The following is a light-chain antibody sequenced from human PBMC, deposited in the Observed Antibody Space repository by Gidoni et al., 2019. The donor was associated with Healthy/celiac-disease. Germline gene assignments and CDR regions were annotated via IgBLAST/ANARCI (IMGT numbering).Light chain of an antibody. V-gene: IGKV1-27*01. J-gene: IGKJ3*01. CDR1: QGISNY. CDR2: AAS. Sequence: DIQMTQSPSSLSESVGDRVTITCRASQGISNYFAWYQQKPGKVPKLLIYAASTLQSGVPSRFSGSGSGTDFTLTISSLQPEDVATYYCQKYNSAPLFTFGPGTKVDIK. CDR3: QKYNSAPLFT.